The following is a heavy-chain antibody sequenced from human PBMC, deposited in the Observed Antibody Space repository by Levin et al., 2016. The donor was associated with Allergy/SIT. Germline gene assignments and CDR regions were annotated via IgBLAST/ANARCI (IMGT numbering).Heavy chain of an antibody. J-gene: IGHJ4*02. D-gene: IGHD6-19*01. V-gene: IGHV4-39*01. CDR1: GGSISSSSYY. CDR3: ASGRQWLVLRFDY. CDR2: IYYSGST. Sequence: GSLRLSCTVSGGSISSSSYYWGWIRQPPGKGLEWIGSIYYSGSTYYNPSLKSRVTISVDTSKNQFSLKLSSVTAADTAVYYCASGRQWLVLRFDYWGQGTLVTVSS.